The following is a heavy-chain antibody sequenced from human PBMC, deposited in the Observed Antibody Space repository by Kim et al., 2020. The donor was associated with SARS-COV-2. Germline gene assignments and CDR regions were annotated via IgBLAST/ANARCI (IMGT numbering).Heavy chain of an antibody. CDR3: AKETSGYMSEGGFSYFDL. CDR1: GFTFSSYA. Sequence: GGSLRLSCAASGFTFSSYAMSWVRQAPGKGLEWVSAISGSGGSTYYADSVKGRFTISRDNSKNTLYLQMNSLRAEDTAVYYCAKETSGYMSEGGFSYFDLWGRGTLVTVSS. CDR2: ISGSGGST. J-gene: IGHJ2*01. D-gene: IGHD3-22*01. V-gene: IGHV3-23*01.